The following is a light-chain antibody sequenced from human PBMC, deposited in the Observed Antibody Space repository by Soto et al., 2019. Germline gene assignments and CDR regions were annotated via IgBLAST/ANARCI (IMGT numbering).Light chain of an antibody. CDR1: QSVSVNS. V-gene: IGKV3-20*01. J-gene: IGKJ3*01. Sequence: EIVFTQSPGTLSLSPGERATLSCRASQSVSVNSLAWYQQKGGQAPRLLIYAASTRATGVPDRFSGTGSGTDFALTISRLETDDSAVYYCQQYGGSPFTVGPGTKVDIK. CDR3: QQYGGSPFT. CDR2: AAS.